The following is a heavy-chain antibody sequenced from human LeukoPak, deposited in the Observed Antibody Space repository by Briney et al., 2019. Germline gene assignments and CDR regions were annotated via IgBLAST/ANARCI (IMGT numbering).Heavy chain of an antibody. CDR3: ARGFLGWFDP. CDR2: IIPIFGTA. CDR1: GGTFSSYA. Sequence: ASVKVSCRASGGTFSSYAISWVRQAPGQGLEWMGGIIPIFGTANYAQKFQGRVTITADESTSTAYMELSSLRSEDTAVYYCARGFLGWFDPWGQGTLVTVSS. D-gene: IGHD3-16*01. J-gene: IGHJ5*02. V-gene: IGHV1-69*13.